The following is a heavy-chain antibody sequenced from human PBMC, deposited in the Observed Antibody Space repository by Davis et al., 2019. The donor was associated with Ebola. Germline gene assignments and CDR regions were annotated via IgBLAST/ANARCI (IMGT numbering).Heavy chain of an antibody. D-gene: IGHD6-6*01. CDR3: ARDFPIAARPLLSYYYYGMDV. CDR2: IIPIFGTA. Sequence: AASVKVSCKASGGTFSSYAISWVRQAPGQGLEWMGGIIPIFGTANYAQKFQGRVTITADKSTSTAYMELSSLRSDDTAVYYCARDFPIAARPLLSYYYYGMDVWGQGTTVTVSS. J-gene: IGHJ6*02. CDR1: GGTFSSYA. V-gene: IGHV1-69*06.